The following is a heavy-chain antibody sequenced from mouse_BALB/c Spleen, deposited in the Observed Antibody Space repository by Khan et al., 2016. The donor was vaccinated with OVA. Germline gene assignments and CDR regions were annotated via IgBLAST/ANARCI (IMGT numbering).Heavy chain of an antibody. Sequence: VQLKESGPGLVKPSQSLSLTCTVTGYSITSNYAWNWIRQFPGNKLEWMGYISYSGSTNYNPSLKSRISITRDTSKNQFFLQLNSVTTEDTATYYCARVNYYGYAMDYWGQGTSITVSS. V-gene: IGHV3-2*02. CDR3: ARVNYYGYAMDY. J-gene: IGHJ4*01. CDR2: ISYSGST. D-gene: IGHD1-1*01. CDR1: GYSITSNYA.